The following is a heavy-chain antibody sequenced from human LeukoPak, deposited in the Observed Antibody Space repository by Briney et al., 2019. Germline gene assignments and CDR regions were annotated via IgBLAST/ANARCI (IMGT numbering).Heavy chain of an antibody. CDR1: GFTFSNAW. CDR2: IGGSGGST. Sequence: PGGSLRLSCAASGFTFSNAWMSWVRQAPGKGLEWVSGIGGSGGSTYYADSVKGRFTISRDNSKNTLYLQMNSLRAEDTAVYYCAKDRQYYDILTGYYASDFDFWGQGTLVTVSS. J-gene: IGHJ4*02. CDR3: AKDRQYYDILTGYYASDFDF. D-gene: IGHD3-9*01. V-gene: IGHV3-23*01.